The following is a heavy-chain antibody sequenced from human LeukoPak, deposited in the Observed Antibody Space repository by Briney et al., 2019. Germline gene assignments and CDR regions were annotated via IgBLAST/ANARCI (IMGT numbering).Heavy chain of an antibody. CDR2: ISDSGGNT. V-gene: IGHV3-23*01. CDR1: GFAFSSYT. D-gene: IGHD6-19*01. Sequence: QSGGSLRLSCAASGFAFSSYTMSWVRQAPGKGLEWVSSISDSGGNTNYADSVKGRFTISRDNSKNTLYLQMNSLRAEDTAVYYCARDHYSSGPYYFDYWGQGTLVTVSS. J-gene: IGHJ4*02. CDR3: ARDHYSSGPYYFDY.